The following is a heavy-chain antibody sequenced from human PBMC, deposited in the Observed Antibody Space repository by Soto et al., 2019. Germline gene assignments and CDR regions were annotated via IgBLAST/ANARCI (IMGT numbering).Heavy chain of an antibody. CDR3: GKDGAVTDYTYLDS. Sequence: EVQLVESGGVVVQPGGSLRLSCAASGFIFDDYSMHWVRQVPGKGLEWVSLISWDGRTTYYADSVRGRFTISRDNSKNSLYLQMNSLTTEDTAFYYCGKDGAVTDYTYLDSWGKGALVTVSS. V-gene: IGHV3-43*01. CDR1: GFIFDDYS. J-gene: IGHJ4*02. D-gene: IGHD4-4*01. CDR2: ISWDGRTT.